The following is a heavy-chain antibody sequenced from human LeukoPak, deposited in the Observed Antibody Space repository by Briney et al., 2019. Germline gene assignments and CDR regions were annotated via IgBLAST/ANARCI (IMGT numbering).Heavy chain of an antibody. CDR2: ISGSGGST. CDR3: AKDLSGYYYYGMDV. V-gene: IGHV3-23*01. J-gene: IGHJ6*02. D-gene: IGHD3-3*02. CDR1: GFTFTSYA. Sequence: PGGSLRLSCAASGFTFTSYAMTWVRQAPGKGLEWVSDISGSGGSTYYADSVKGRFTISRDNSKDTVYLQMNSLRAEDTAVYYCAKDLSGYYYYGMDVWGQGTTVTVSS.